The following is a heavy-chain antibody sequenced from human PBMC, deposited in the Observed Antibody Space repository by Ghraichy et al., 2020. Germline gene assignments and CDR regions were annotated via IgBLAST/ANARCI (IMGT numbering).Heavy chain of an antibody. CDR2: IYYSGST. V-gene: IGHV4-59*08. Sequence: ETLSLTCTVSGGSISSYYWSWIRQPPGKGLEWIGYIYYSGSTNYNPSLKSRVTISVDTSKNQFSLKLSSVTAADTAVYYCASAVRYYFDYWGQGTLVTVSS. J-gene: IGHJ4*02. CDR1: GGSISSYY. CDR3: ASAVRYYFDY.